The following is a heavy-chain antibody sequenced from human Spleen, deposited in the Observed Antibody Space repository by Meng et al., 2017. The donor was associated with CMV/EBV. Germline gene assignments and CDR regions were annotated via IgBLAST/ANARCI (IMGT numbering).Heavy chain of an antibody. CDR1: YNFTRYY. Sequence: YNFTRYYMHWVRPAPGQVLEWMGWINPTSGGTNHAHKFQGRVTMTRDTSISTAYMELSRLRSDDTAVYYCARRIPDFCSGYLGGFDPWGQGTLVTVSS. V-gene: IGHV1-2*02. J-gene: IGHJ5*02. D-gene: IGHD3-3*01. CDR3: ARRIPDFCSGYLGGFDP. CDR2: INPTSGGT.